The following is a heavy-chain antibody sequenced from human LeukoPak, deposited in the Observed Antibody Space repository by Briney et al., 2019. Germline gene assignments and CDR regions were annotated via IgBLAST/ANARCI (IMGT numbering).Heavy chain of an antibody. CDR2: IYYSGST. J-gene: IGHJ5*02. CDR3: ARDSNCSGGSCYSGWFDP. CDR1: GGSISSGDYY. Sequence: PSETLSLTCTVSGGSISSGDYYWSWIRQPPGKGLEWIVYIYYSGSTYYNPSLKSRVTISVDTSKNQFSLKLSSVTAADTAVYYCARDSNCSGGSCYSGWFDPWGQGTLVTVSS. D-gene: IGHD2-15*01. V-gene: IGHV4-30-4*01.